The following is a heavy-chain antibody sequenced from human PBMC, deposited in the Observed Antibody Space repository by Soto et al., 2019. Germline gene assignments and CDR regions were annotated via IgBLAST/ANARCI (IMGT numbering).Heavy chain of an antibody. J-gene: IGHJ4*02. D-gene: IGHD5-12*01. CDR1: GFTFSSYW. CDR3: ARDRYSSVEMATTGFDY. V-gene: IGHV3-7*01. CDR2: IKQDGSEK. Sequence: PGGSLRLSCAASGFTFSSYWMSWVRQAPGKGLEWVANIKQDGSEKYYVDSVKGRFTISGDNAKNSLYLQMNSLRAEDTAVYYCARDRYSSVEMATTGFDYWGQGTLVTV.